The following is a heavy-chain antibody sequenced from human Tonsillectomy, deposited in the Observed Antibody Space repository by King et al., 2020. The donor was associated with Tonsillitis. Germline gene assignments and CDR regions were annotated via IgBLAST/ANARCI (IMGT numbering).Heavy chain of an antibody. CDR2: VYYSGST. J-gene: IGHJ4*02. CDR1: GGSISSYY. V-gene: IGHV4-59*01. D-gene: IGHD3-22*01. CDR3: ARGPGWLPED. Sequence: VQLQESGPRLVKPSETLSLTCSVSGGSISSYYWNWIRQPPGKGLEWIGNVYYSGSTNYNPSLKSRITISVQTSKNQFSLRLSSVTAADTAVYYCARGPGWLPEDWGQGTLVTVSS.